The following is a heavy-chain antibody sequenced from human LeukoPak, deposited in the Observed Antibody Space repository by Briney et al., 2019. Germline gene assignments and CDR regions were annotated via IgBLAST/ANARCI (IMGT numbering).Heavy chain of an antibody. V-gene: IGHV3-15*07. J-gene: IGHJ3*01. CDR2: IASKTDGGAT. Sequence: PGGSLRLSCSASGLTVTNTWMNWVRQAPGEGLDWVGRIASKTDGGATDYAAPVKGRFTISRDDSKNTLNLQMNSLKTEDTAVYYCTTSGNPSLVDLWGRGTMVTVSP. CDR1: GLTVTNTW. D-gene: IGHD1-26*01. CDR3: TTSGNPSLVDL.